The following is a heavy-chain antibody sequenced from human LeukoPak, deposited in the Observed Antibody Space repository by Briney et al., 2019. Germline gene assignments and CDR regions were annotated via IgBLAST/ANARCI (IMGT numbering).Heavy chain of an antibody. J-gene: IGHJ5*02. CDR1: GFTFSNYD. CDR2: ISYDGSSK. Sequence: PGGSLRLSCAAFGFTFSNYDMEWVRQAPGKGLEWVARISYDGSSKYYADSVKGRFTISRDNSKNTVSLQMNRLRDEDTAVYYCTRGVGGSWGQGTLVTVSS. V-gene: IGHV3-30*04. D-gene: IGHD1-26*01. CDR3: TRGVGGS.